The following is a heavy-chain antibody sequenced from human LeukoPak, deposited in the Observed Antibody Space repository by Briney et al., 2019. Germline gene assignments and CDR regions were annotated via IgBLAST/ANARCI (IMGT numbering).Heavy chain of an antibody. CDR2: ISYDGTYK. J-gene: IGHJ3*02. D-gene: IGHD2-2*01. CDR1: GFTFSSYG. Sequence: GGSLRLSCAASGFTFSSYGMHWVRQAPGKGLEWVAVISYDGTYKYYADSVKGRFTISRDNAKNSLYLQMNSLRAEDTALYYCAKDMERAYCSSTSCYYRAFDIWGQGTMVTVSS. CDR3: AKDMERAYCSSTSCYYRAFDI. V-gene: IGHV3-30*18.